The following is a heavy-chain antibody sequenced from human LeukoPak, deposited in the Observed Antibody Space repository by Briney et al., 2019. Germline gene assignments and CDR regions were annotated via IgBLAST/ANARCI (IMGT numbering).Heavy chain of an antibody. CDR1: GGSISYYY. V-gene: IGHV4-59*08. J-gene: IGHJ6*02. Sequence: SETLSLTCTVSGGSISYYYWSWIRHPPGKGLEGIGHIYHSGTTNYTPSFKGRVTISVDTSQNYFSLKLSSVTAADTAVYYCVRHAATRHNYGMDVWGQGTTVTASS. CDR2: IYHSGTT. D-gene: IGHD6-13*01. CDR3: VRHAATRHNYGMDV.